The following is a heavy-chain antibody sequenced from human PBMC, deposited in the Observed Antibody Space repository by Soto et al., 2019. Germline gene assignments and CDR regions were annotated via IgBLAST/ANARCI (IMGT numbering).Heavy chain of an antibody. CDR3: AREGLDWSVEGMDV. CDR1: GCSLSRYY. D-gene: IGHD3-9*01. Sequence: SEALSLTCTVSGCSLSRYYWSWVRQPVGRGLEWIGHIYTSGSTTYNPSLKKRVTMSVDTSKHQFSLRLSSVTAADTAVYYCAREGLDWSVEGMDVWGRGTTVTVSS. CDR2: IYTSGST. V-gene: IGHV4-4*07. J-gene: IGHJ6*02.